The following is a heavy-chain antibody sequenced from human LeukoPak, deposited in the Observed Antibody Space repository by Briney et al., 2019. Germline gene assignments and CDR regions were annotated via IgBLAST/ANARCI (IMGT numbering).Heavy chain of an antibody. D-gene: IGHD6-13*01. CDR3: ASPGVAAAAGYYYGMDV. CDR2: IYSGGVT. J-gene: IGHJ6*02. V-gene: IGHV3-66*01. CDR1: GFSVSSNY. Sequence: GVSLRLSCAASGFSVSSNYMSWVRQAPGKGLEWVSVIYSGGVTYYADSVKGRFTISRDNSKNTLYLQLNSLRAEDTAVYYCASPGVAAAAGYYYGMDVWGQGTTVTVSS.